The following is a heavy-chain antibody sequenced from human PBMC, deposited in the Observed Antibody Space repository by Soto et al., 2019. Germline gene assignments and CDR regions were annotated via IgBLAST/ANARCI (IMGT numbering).Heavy chain of an antibody. Sequence: EVQLVESGGGLVQPRGSLRLSCAASGFTFSSYWMSWVRQAPGKGLEWVANIKQDGSDKYYVDSVKGRFTISRDNAKNSLYLQMNSLTAEETAIYYCAKVKSLAGQEWGQGTLVTVSS. D-gene: IGHD6-6*01. CDR3: AKVKSLAGQE. CDR2: IKQDGSDK. V-gene: IGHV3-7*05. J-gene: IGHJ4*02. CDR1: GFTFSSYW.